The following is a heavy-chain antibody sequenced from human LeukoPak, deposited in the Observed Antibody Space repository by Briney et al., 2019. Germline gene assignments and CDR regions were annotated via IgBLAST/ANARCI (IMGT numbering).Heavy chain of an antibody. J-gene: IGHJ4*02. CDR1: GDSISNGGYF. CDR2: IYYTGST. V-gene: IGHV4-31*03. Sequence: SETLSLTCTVSGDSISNGGYFWSWIRQHPGKGLEWIGYIYYTGSTTYNPSLQSRVTISVDTSKNNFSLRLNSVTAADTAVYFCARGLPGARIPYHFDSWGQGTLVAVSS. CDR3: ARGLPGARIPYHFDS. D-gene: IGHD1-1*01.